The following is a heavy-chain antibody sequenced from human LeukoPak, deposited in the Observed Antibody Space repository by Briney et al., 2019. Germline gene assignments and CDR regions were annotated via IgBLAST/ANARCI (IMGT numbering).Heavy chain of an antibody. CDR1: GYTFTGYY. CDR2: INPNNGGT. D-gene: IGHD3-10*01. V-gene: IGHV1-2*04. Sequence: ASVKVSCKASGYTFTGYYMYWVRQAPGQGLEWMGWINPNNGGTNYAQKFQGWVTMTRDTSISTAYMELSRLRSDDTAVYYCARVREWFGELYDYWGQGTLVTVSS. CDR3: ARVREWFGELYDY. J-gene: IGHJ4*02.